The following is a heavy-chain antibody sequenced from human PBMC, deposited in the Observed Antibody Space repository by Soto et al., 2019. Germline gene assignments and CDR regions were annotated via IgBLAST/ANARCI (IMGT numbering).Heavy chain of an antibody. V-gene: IGHV4-31*03. CDR1: GGSISSGGYY. Sequence: SETLSLTCTVSGGSISSGGYYWSWIRQHPGKGLEWIGYIYYSGSTYYNPSLKSRVTISVDTSKNQFSLKLSSVTAADTAVYYCARRTNYYDSSGYYYAFDYWGQGTLVTVSS. CDR2: IYYSGST. CDR3: ARRTNYYDSSGYYYAFDY. J-gene: IGHJ4*02. D-gene: IGHD3-22*01.